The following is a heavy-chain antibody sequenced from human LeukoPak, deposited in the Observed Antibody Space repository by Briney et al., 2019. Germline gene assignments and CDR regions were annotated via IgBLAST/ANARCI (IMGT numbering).Heavy chain of an antibody. CDR2: IKQDGSEK. V-gene: IGHV3-7*01. CDR1: GFTFSSYW. CDR3: ARDALWFGDLNWFDP. D-gene: IGHD3-10*01. Sequence: GGSLRLSCAASGFTFSSYWMSWVRQAPGKGLEWVANIKQDGSEKYYVDSVKGRFTISRDNAKNSLYLQMNSPRAEDTAVYYCARDALWFGDLNWFDPWGQGTLVTVSS. J-gene: IGHJ5*02.